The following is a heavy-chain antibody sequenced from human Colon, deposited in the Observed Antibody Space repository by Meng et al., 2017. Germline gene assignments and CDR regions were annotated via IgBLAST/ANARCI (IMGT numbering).Heavy chain of an antibody. CDR2: VYHSGDT. CDR1: GGSVSSASHY. J-gene: IGHJ6*02. Sequence: SETLSLTCTVSGGSVSSASHYWSWIRQSPGKGLEWIGHVYHSGDTNYNPSLKSRVTLSVDTSKNQFSLKLTSVTAADPAVYYCAKTSSNWFTSYNGMDVWGQGTTVTVSS. CDR3: AKTSSNWFTSYNGMDV. D-gene: IGHD6-13*01. V-gene: IGHV4-61*01.